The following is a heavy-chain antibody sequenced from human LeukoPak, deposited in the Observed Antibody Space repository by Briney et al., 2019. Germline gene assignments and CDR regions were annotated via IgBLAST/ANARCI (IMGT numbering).Heavy chain of an antibody. Sequence: ASVKVSCKASGYTFTSYDINWVRQATGQGLEWMGWMNPNSGNTGYAQKFQGRVTITRNTSISTAYMELSSLRSEDTAVYYCARSEYSYGADAFDIWGQGTMVTVSS. V-gene: IGHV1-8*03. J-gene: IGHJ3*02. D-gene: IGHD5-18*01. CDR3: ARSEYSYGADAFDI. CDR1: GYTFTSYD. CDR2: MNPNSGNT.